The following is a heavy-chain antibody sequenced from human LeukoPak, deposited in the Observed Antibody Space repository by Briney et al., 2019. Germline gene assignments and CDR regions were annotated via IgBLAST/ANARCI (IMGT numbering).Heavy chain of an antibody. D-gene: IGHD1-26*01. CDR2: ISAYNGNR. Sequence: GASVKVSCKASGYTFTNYGISWVRQAPGQGLEWMGWISAYNGNRNYAQKVKGRVTMTTDISTSTAYMELGSLRSDDTAVYYCARSLTSSGSYSDGGDYWGQGTLVTVSS. CDR3: ARSLTSSGSYSDGGDY. V-gene: IGHV1-18*01. CDR1: GYTFTNYG. J-gene: IGHJ4*02.